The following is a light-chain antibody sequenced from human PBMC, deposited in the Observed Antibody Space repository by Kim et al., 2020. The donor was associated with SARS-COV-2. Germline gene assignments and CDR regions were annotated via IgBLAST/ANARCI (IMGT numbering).Light chain of an antibody. J-gene: IGKJ1*01. Sequence: AQGKRTSLTCRARHSVASRYVAWYQQKPGQAPRLLNYGAGSRATDIPDRFSGSGSGTDFTLTISRLEPEDFGVYFCQQYGSPPWTFGQGTKVDIK. CDR1: HSVASRY. CDR2: GAG. CDR3: QQYGSPPWT. V-gene: IGKV3-20*01.